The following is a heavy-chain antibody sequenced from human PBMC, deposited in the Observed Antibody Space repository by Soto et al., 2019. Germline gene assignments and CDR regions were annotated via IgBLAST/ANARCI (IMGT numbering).Heavy chain of an antibody. CDR3: ATSMIVGDNDY. Sequence: PGGSLRLSCAASGFTFSRYTMNWVRQAPGRGLEWVSSITSSSSYIYYADSVKGRFTISRDNAKNSVFLQMNSLRAEDTAVYYCATSMIVGDNDYWGQGTLVTVSS. V-gene: IGHV3-21*01. J-gene: IGHJ4*02. CDR2: ITSSSSYI. D-gene: IGHD3-22*01. CDR1: GFTFSRYT.